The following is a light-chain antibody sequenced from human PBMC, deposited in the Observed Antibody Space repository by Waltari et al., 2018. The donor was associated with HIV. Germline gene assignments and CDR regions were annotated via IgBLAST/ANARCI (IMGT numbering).Light chain of an antibody. CDR2: KDS. CDR1: ALPKQY. J-gene: IGLJ2*01. Sequence: SYELTQPPSVSVSPGQTARITCSGDALPKQYAYWYQQKPGQAPVLVIYKDSERPSGIPERFSGSSSGTTVTLTISGVQAEDEADYYCQSADRGGTYLIFGGGTKLTVL. V-gene: IGLV3-25*03. CDR3: QSADRGGTYLI.